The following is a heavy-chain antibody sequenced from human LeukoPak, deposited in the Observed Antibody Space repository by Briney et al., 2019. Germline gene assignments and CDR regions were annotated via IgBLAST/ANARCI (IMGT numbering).Heavy chain of an antibody. V-gene: IGHV4-39*05. CDR1: GGSISSYY. D-gene: IGHD3-22*01. Sequence: SETPSLTCTVSGGSISSYYWNWIRQPPGKGLEWIGSIYYSGSTYYNPSLKSRVTISVDTSKNQFSLKLSSVTAADTAVYYCATNYDSSGPDWFDPWGQGTLVTVSS. CDR3: ATNYDSSGPDWFDP. J-gene: IGHJ5*02. CDR2: IYYSGST.